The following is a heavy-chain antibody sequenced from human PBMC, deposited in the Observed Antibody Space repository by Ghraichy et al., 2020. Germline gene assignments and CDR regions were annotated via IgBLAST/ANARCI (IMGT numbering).Heavy chain of an antibody. CDR2: VFATGNT. CDR1: GGPMRDSY. V-gene: IGHV4-4*09. J-gene: IGHJ4*02. D-gene: IGHD1-26*01. CDR3: ARHRGASFDV. Sequence: SHTLSLTCTVSGGPMRDSYWSWLRQAPGEAPEWMGYVFATGNTTYNPSLQDRIAVSIDTSKSQFYFRLHWITAADSVLYYCARHRGASFDVWGPGTLVTVSS.